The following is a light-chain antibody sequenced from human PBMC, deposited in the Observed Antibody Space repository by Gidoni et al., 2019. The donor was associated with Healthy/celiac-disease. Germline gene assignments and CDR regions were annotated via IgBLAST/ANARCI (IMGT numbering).Light chain of an antibody. CDR2: DVS. V-gene: IGLV2-14*01. Sequence: QSALTQPASVSGSPGQSITISCTGTSSDVGGYNYVSWYQQHPGKAPKLMIYDVSNRPSGVSNRFSGSKSGNTASLTSSGLQAEDEADYYCSSYTSSSIPVVFGGGTKLTVL. CDR3: SSYTSSSIPVV. CDR1: SSDVGGYNY. J-gene: IGLJ2*01.